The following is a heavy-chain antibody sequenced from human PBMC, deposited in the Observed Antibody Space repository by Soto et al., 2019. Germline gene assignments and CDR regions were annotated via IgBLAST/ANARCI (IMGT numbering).Heavy chain of an antibody. V-gene: IGHV1-18*01. CDR1: GYTFTRYG. CDR2: ISGYNGDT. J-gene: IGHJ6*02. CDR3: AKNGQPPYYYYGLDV. Sequence: QGHLVQSGAEVKKPGASVKVSCKASGYTFTRYGISWVRQAPGQGLEWMGWISGYNGDTNYAQNLQDRVTMTIDTSTNTAYMELRSLTSEDTAVYNCAKNGQPPYYYYGLDVWGQGTTVTVSS. D-gene: IGHD2-8*01.